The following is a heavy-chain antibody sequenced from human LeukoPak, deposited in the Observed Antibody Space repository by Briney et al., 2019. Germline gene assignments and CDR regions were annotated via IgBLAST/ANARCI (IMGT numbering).Heavy chain of an antibody. V-gene: IGHV4-59*01. CDR3: AREFYYYDSSGYNNYMDV. D-gene: IGHD3-22*01. J-gene: IGHJ6*03. CDR1: GGSISSYY. Sequence: SETLSLTCTVSGGSISSYYWSWIRQPPGEGLEWIGYIYYSGSTNCNPSLKSRVTISVDTSKNQFSLKLSSVTAADTAVYYCAREFYYYDSSGYNNYMDVWGKGTTVTVSS. CDR2: IYYSGST.